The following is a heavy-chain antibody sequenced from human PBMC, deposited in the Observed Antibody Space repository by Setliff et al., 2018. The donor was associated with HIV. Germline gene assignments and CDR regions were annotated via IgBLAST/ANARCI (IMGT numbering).Heavy chain of an antibody. Sequence: LSLTCTVSGVSVSRDGYYWSWIRQLPGKDLEWIAFISYIGTTFYYPSLKSRLTISRVPAKSQFSLKLSSVTAADTAVYYCARVVLLEPLTPGGTFDIWGQGTTVTVSS. CDR1: GVSVSRDGYY. J-gene: IGHJ3*02. CDR2: ISYIGTT. V-gene: IGHV4-31*03. CDR3: ARVVLLEPLTPGGTFDI. D-gene: IGHD3-16*01.